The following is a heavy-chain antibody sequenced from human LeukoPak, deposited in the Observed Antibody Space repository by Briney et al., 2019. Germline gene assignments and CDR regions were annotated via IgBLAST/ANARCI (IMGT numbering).Heavy chain of an antibody. CDR1: GGSISGSSSY. J-gene: IGHJ4*02. D-gene: IGHD1-26*01. Sequence: SETLSLTCTVSGGSISGSSSYWAWIRQPPGKGLEWIGRIYYSGTTYVNPSLNSRVTVSVDTSKNQFSLRLSSVTAADTAVYFCARQISGSHYYFDYWGQGTLVSVSS. V-gene: IGHV4-39*01. CDR3: ARQISGSHYYFDY. CDR2: IYYSGTT.